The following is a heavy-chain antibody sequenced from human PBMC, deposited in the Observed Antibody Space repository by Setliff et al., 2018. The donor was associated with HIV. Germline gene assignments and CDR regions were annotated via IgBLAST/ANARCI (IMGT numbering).Heavy chain of an antibody. D-gene: IGHD1-7*01. CDR2: ISSSGGST. J-gene: IGHJ4*02. Sequence: GGSLRLSCAASGFTFSSYAMSWVRQAPGKGLEWVSAISSSGGSTYYADSVKGRFTISRDNSKNTLYLQMNSLRAEDTGVYYCTRGRKELLFSRRDTGFDYWGQGTLVTVSS. CDR3: TRGRKELLFSRRDTGFDY. V-gene: IGHV3-23*01. CDR1: GFTFSSYA.